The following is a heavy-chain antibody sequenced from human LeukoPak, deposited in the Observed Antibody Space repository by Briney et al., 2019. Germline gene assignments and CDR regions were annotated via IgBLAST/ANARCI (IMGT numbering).Heavy chain of an antibody. Sequence: SETLSLTCAVYGESFSAYYWTWICQPPGKGLEWIGDINYSGNTNYNPSLESRLTISVDTSKKQFSLKLTSVTAADTAAYYCCCSGYRGPGGLVTVSS. D-gene: IGHD3-10*02. J-gene: IGHJ4*02. CDR2: INYSGNT. CDR3: CCSGY. V-gene: IGHV4-34*01. CDR1: GESFSAYY.